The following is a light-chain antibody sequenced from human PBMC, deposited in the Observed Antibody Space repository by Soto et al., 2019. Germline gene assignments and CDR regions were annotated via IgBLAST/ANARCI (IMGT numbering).Light chain of an antibody. CDR3: QQYNDWTPWT. J-gene: IGKJ1*01. Sequence: EIVMTQSPATLSVSPGERATLSCRASQSVSSNLAWYQQKPGQAPRLLIYDASTRAAGIPARFSGGGSRTEVTLPINSRQSEDFAVYFCQQYNDWTPWTFGQGTNVEI. CDR2: DAS. CDR1: QSVSSN. V-gene: IGKV3-15*01.